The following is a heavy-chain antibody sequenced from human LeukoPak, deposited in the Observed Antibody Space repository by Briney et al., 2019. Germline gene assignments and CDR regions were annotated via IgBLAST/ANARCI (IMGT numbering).Heavy chain of an antibody. V-gene: IGHV1-2*02. Sequence: ASVKVSCKASGYIFTAYYIHWVRQAPGQGLEWMGWINPNSGDTNYAQKFQGRVTMTRDTSISTAYMELSRLTSDDTAVYYCARGYASSWYSHYYYYAMDVWGQGTTVTVPS. CDR1: GYIFTAYY. D-gene: IGHD6-13*01. J-gene: IGHJ6*02. CDR3: ARGYASSWYSHYYYYAMDV. CDR2: INPNSGDT.